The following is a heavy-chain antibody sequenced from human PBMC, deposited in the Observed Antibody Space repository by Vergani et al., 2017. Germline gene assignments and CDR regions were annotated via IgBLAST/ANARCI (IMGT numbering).Heavy chain of an antibody. D-gene: IGHD6-13*01. CDR1: GFTFSSYA. CDR3: AKGGGSSWSFDY. J-gene: IGHJ4*02. Sequence: EVQLLESGGGLVQPGGSLRLSCAASGFTFSSYAMSWVRQAPGKGLEWVSAISGSGGSTYYADSVKGRFTISRDNSKNTLYLQMNSLGAEDTAVYYCAKGGGSSWSFDYWGQGTLVTVSS. CDR2: ISGSGGST. V-gene: IGHV3-23*01.